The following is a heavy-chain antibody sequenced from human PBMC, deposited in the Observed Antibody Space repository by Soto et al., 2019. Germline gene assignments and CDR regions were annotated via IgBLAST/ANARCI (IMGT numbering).Heavy chain of an antibody. CDR3: SNISPYYDILTAYQALNYFDY. V-gene: IGHV2-5*02. J-gene: IGHJ4*02. D-gene: IGHD3-9*01. CDR2: IYWDDDK. Sequence: QITLKESGPTLVKPTQTLTLTCTFSGFSLSTSGVGVGWIRQPPGKALEWLALIYWDDDKRYSPSLKSRFSNTKDTSKNQVVLTMTNMDPVDTTTYYCSNISPYYDILTAYQALNYFDYWGQGTLVTVSS. CDR1: GFSLSTSGVG.